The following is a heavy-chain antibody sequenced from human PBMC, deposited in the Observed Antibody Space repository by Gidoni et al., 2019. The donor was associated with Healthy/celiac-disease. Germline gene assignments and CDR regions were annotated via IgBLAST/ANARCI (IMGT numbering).Heavy chain of an antibody. V-gene: IGHV3-30-3*01. CDR3: ARGERYCSSTSCLYYMDV. CDR2: ISYDGSNK. J-gene: IGHJ6*03. D-gene: IGHD2-2*01. CDR1: GFNFSSYA. Sequence: QVQLVESGGGVVQPGRSLRLSCAASGFNFSSYALHWVRQAPGKGLEWVAVISYDGSNKYYADSVKGRFTISRDNSKNTLYLQMNSLRAEDTAVYYCARGERYCSSTSCLYYMDVWGKGTTVTVSS.